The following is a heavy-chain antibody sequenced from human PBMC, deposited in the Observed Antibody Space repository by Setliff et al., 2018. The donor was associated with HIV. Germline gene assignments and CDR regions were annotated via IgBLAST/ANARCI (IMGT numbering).Heavy chain of an antibody. CDR2: IYSDGRST. D-gene: IGHD2-15*01. J-gene: IGHJ6*03. Sequence: GGSLRLSCAASGFTFRSYAMSWVRQAPGKGLEWVSVIYSDGRSTYYADFVKGRFTISRDNFKNTLYLQMNSLRAEDTAVYYCAKDPLRGYCSGGTCYSAGHYYYYYYMDVWGKGTTVTVSS. CDR3: AKDPLRGYCSGGTCYSAGHYYYYYYMDV. V-gene: IGHV3-23*03. CDR1: GFTFRSYA.